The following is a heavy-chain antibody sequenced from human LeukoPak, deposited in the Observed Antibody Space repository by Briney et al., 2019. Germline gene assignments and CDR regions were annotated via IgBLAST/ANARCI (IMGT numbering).Heavy chain of an antibody. CDR1: GYTFTSYG. J-gene: IGHJ5*02. CDR3: ATTTCSSTSCLQLNWFDP. Sequence: ASVKVSCKASGYTFTSYGISWVRQAPGQGLEWMGWINPNSGGTNYAQKFQGRVTMTRDTSISTAYMELSRLRSDDTAVYYCATTTCSSTSCLQLNWFDPWGQGTLVTVSS. D-gene: IGHD2-2*01. V-gene: IGHV1-2*02. CDR2: INPNSGGT.